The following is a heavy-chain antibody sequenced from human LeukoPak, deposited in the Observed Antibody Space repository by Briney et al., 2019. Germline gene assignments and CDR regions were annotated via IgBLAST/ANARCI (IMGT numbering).Heavy chain of an antibody. J-gene: IGHJ4*02. CDR2: INPSGGST. D-gene: IGHD6-13*01. V-gene: IGHV1-46*01. CDR1: GYTFTSYY. Sequence: ASVKVSCKATGYTFTSYYMHRVRQAPGQGLEWMGIINPSGGSTSYAQKFQGRVTMTRDMSTSTVYMELSSLRSEDTAVCHCARDLPAAAGYYFDYWGQGTLVTVSS. CDR3: ARDLPAAAGYYFDY.